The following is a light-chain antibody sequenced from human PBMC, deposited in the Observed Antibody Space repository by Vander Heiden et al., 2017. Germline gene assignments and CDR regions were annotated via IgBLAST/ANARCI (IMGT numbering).Light chain of an antibody. CDR1: SGSIASNY. Sequence: FILPQPHPVSESPGQTLPLPCTPTSGSIASNYVQWYQQRPGNSPITVIFEYNQSPSGVPDRFSGSIDSSSNSASLTISGLKTEDEADYYCQSYDSSNHWVFGGGTKLTVL. V-gene: IGLV6-57*01. CDR3: QSYDSSNHWV. CDR2: EYN. J-gene: IGLJ3*02.